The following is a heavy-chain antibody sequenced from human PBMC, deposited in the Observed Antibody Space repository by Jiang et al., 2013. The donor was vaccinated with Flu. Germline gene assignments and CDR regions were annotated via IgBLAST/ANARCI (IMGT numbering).Heavy chain of an antibody. CDR2: MNPNSGNT. J-gene: IGHJ4*02. V-gene: IGHV1-8*01. CDR3: ARVGVGAGYSSGWYELGY. Sequence: WVRQATGQGLEWMGWMNPNSGNTGYAQKFQGRVTMTRNTSISTAYMELSSLRSEDTAVYYCARVGVGAGYSSGWYELGYWGQGTLVTVSS. D-gene: IGHD6-19*01.